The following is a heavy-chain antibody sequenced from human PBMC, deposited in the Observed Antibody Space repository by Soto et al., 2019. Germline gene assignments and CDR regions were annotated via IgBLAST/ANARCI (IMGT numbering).Heavy chain of an antibody. CDR3: SQSIAARPVLGAFDV. CDR2: IYWDDDN. J-gene: IGHJ3*01. V-gene: IGHV2-5*02. Sequence: QITLKESGPTLVKPTQTLTLTCTFSGLSLSTSGVGVGWIRQPPGKALEWLAVIYWDDDNRYSPSLESRLTITKDTSKNQVVLTMTNMDPVDTATYYCSQSIAARPVLGAFDVWGQGTMVTVSS. D-gene: IGHD6-6*01. CDR1: GLSLSTSGVG.